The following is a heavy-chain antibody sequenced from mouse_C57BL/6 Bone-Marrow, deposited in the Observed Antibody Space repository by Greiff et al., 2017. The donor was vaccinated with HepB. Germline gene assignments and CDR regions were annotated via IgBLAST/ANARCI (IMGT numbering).Heavy chain of an antibody. CDR1: GFSLTSYG. CDR2: IWSGGST. Sequence: VQRVESGPGLVQPSQSLSITCTVSGFSLTSYGVHWVRQSPGKGLEWLGVIWSGGSTDYNAAFISRLSISKDNSKSQVFFKMNSLQADDTAIYYCARNLGMITTDYYAMDYWGQGTSVTVSS. CDR3: ARNLGMITTDYYAMDY. D-gene: IGHD2-4*01. J-gene: IGHJ4*01. V-gene: IGHV2-2*01.